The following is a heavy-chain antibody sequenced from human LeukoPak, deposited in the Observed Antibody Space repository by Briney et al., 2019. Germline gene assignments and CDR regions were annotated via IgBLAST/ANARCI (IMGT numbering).Heavy chain of an antibody. CDR1: GFSLSTSGVG. CDR2: IYWNDDK. D-gene: IGHD3-3*01. CDR3: ALSHFYDFWSGYHSYYFDY. J-gene: IGHJ4*02. V-gene: IGHV2-5*01. Sequence: SGPTLVKPTQTLTLTCTFSGFSLSTSGVGVGWIRQPPGKALEWLVLIYWNDDKRYSPSLKSRLTITKDTSKNQVVLTMTNMDPVDTATYYCALSHFYDFWSGYHSYYFDYWGQGTLVTVSS.